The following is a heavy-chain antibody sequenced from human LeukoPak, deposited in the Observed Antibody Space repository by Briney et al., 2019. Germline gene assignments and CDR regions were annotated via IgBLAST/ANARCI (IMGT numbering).Heavy chain of an antibody. D-gene: IGHD1-26*01. CDR1: GGSISSGGYY. J-gene: IGHJ6*03. Sequence: SETLSLTCTVSGGSISSGGYYWSWIRQHPGKGLEWIGYIYYSGSTYYNPSLKSRVTISVDTSKNQFSLKLSSVTAADTAVYCCARDRSGSYSNYYYYYMDVWGKGTTVTVSS. CDR3: ARDRSGSYSNYYYYYMDV. CDR2: IYYSGST. V-gene: IGHV4-31*03.